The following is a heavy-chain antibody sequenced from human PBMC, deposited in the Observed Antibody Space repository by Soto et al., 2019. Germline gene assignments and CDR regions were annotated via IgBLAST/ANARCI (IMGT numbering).Heavy chain of an antibody. V-gene: IGHV1-69*01. Sequence: QVQLVQSGAEVKKPGSSVKVSCQASGGTFSSYATSWLRQAPGQGLEWMGGIIPIFGTANYAQKFQGRVTITADESTSTAYMELSSLRSEDTAVYYCARCARSGWYIDAFDIWGQGTMVTFSS. CDR2: IIPIFGTA. CDR1: GGTFSSYA. J-gene: IGHJ3*02. CDR3: ARCARSGWYIDAFDI. D-gene: IGHD6-19*01.